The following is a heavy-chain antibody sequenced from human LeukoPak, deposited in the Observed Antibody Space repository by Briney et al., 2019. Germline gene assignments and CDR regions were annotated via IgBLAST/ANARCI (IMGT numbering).Heavy chain of an antibody. Sequence: PSETLSLTCAIYSESFRGYFWSWIRQPPGKGLEWIGEINYSGSTNYNPSLKSRVTISVDTSKNQFSLKLSSVTAADTAVYYCARVDDDYKFDYWGQGTLVTVSS. CDR3: ARVDDDYKFDY. J-gene: IGHJ4*02. V-gene: IGHV4-34*01. D-gene: IGHD5-24*01. CDR2: INYSGST. CDR1: SESFRGYF.